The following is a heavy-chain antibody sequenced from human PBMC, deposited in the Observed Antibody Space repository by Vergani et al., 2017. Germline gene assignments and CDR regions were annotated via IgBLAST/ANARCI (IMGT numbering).Heavy chain of an antibody. CDR1: GFTFKSYT. Sequence: EVQLVESGGGLVKPGGSLRLSCAASGFTFKSYTMNWVRQAPGKGLEWVSSISSSSSYIYYADSVKGRFTISRDNAKNSLYLQMNSLRAEDTAVYYCALGGIVGATSSIACWGQGTLVIVSS. V-gene: IGHV3-21*01. J-gene: IGHJ4*02. CDR3: ALGGIVGATSSIAC. CDR2: ISSSSSYI. D-gene: IGHD1-26*01.